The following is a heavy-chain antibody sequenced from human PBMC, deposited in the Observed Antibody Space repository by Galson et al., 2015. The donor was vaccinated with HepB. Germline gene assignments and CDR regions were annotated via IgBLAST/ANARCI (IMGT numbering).Heavy chain of an antibody. D-gene: IGHD3-10*01. Sequence: SLRLSCAASGFTFSSYAMHWVRQAPGKGLEWVAVISYDGSNKYYADSVKGRFTISRDNSKNTLYLQMNSLRAEDTAVYYCARSGVRGVKAYYYYYVMDVWGQGTTVTVSS. CDR3: ARSGVRGVKAYYYYYVMDV. CDR2: ISYDGSNK. V-gene: IGHV3-30*04. J-gene: IGHJ6*02. CDR1: GFTFSSYA.